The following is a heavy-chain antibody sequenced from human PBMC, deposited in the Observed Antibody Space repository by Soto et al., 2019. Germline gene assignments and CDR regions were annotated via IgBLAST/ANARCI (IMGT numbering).Heavy chain of an antibody. V-gene: IGHV3-30-3*01. CDR2: ISYDGSNK. CDR3: ARANYDSSGRDAFDI. Sequence: LRLSCAASGFTFSSYAMHWVRQAPGKGLEWVAVISYDGSNKYYADSVKGRFTISRDNSKNTLYLQMNSLRAEDTAVYYCARANYDSSGRDAFDIWGQGTMVTVSS. D-gene: IGHD3-22*01. J-gene: IGHJ3*02. CDR1: GFTFSSYA.